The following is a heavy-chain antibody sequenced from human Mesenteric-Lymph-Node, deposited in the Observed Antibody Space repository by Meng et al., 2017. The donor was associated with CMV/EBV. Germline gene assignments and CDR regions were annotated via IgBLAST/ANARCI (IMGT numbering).Heavy chain of an antibody. CDR2: IKSKTDGGTT. J-gene: IGHJ4*02. CDR3: TTLAPYSSGSFDY. D-gene: IGHD3-22*01. CDR1: GFTFSNAW. Sequence: GGSLRLSCAASGFTFSNAWMSWVRQAPGKGLEWVGRIKSKTDGGTTDYAAPVKGRFTISRDDSKNTLYLQMNSLKTEDTAVYSCTTLAPYSSGSFDYWGQGTLVTVSS. V-gene: IGHV3-15*01.